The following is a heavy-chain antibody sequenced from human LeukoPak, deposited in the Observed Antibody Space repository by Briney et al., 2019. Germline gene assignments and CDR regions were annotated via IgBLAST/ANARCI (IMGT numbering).Heavy chain of an antibody. CDR2: IYTSGST. J-gene: IGHJ6*03. Sequence: SETLSLTCTVSGFSISSYYWTWIRQPPGKGLEWIGYIYTSGSTNYSPSLKSRVTISLDTSKNQLSLKLSSVTAADTAVYYCTRSPRDYMDVWGRGTTVTVSS. CDR3: TRSPRDYMDV. CDR1: GFSISSYY. V-gene: IGHV4-4*09.